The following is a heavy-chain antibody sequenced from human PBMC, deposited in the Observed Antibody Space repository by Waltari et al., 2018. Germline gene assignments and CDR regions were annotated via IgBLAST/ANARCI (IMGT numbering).Heavy chain of an antibody. V-gene: IGHV2-26*01. CDR2: IFSNDEK. CDR3: ARDVGAAPRYCDY. D-gene: IGHD1-26*01. CDR1: GFSLSNARMG. J-gene: IGHJ4*02. Sequence: QVTLKESGPVLVKPTETLTLTCTVSGFSLSNARMGVSWIRQPPGKALEWLAHIFSNDEKSYSTDLQSRLTIAKDTSQSQVVLTMTNMDPVDTATYYCARDVGAAPRYCDYWGQGTLVTVSS.